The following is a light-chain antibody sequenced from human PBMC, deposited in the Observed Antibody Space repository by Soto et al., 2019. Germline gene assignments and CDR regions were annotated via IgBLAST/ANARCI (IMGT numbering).Light chain of an antibody. CDR2: SNH. V-gene: IGLV1-44*01. CDR1: SSNIGAHYD. CDR3: AACDDSLNGYV. Sequence: QSVLTQPPSVSGAPGQRVTISCTGSSSNIGAHYDVNWYQQLPGTAPKLLIYSNHHRPSGVPDRFSGSKSGTSASLAISGLQSEDEADYYCAACDDSLNGYVFGTGTKLTVL. J-gene: IGLJ1*01.